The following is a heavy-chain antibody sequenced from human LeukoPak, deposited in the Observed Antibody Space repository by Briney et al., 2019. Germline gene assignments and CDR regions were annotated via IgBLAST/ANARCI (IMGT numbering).Heavy chain of an antibody. J-gene: IGHJ4*02. CDR1: GGSISSGGYS. CDR3: ARSYGSGGYSYYFDY. V-gene: IGHV4-30-2*01. D-gene: IGHD3-10*01. Sequence: SQTLSLTCAVSGGSISSGGYSWSWIRQPPGKGLEWIGYIYHSGSTYYNPSLKSRVTISVDRSKNQFSLKLSSVTAADTAVYYCARSYGSGGYSYYFDYWGQGTLVTVSS. CDR2: IYHSGST.